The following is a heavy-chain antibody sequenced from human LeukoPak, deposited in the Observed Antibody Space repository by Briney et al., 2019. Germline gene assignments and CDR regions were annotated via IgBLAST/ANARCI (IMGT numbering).Heavy chain of an antibody. J-gene: IGHJ6*03. CDR2: VFHRGTT. V-gene: IGHV4-38-2*02. Sequence: SETLSLTCTVSGYSINSAFYWGWIRVPPGKGLEWIGSVFHRGTTYYNSSLKSRANISIDTSKNQFSLKLSSVTAADTAVYCCARERGHNWKEDYYMDVWGKGTTVTVSS. D-gene: IGHD1-20*01. CDR3: ARERGHNWKEDYYMDV. CDR1: GYSINSAFY.